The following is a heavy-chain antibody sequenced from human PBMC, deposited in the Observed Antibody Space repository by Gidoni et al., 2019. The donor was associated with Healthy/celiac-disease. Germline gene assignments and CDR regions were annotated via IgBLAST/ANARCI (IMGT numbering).Heavy chain of an antibody. CDR1: GFTFSSYA. D-gene: IGHD3-9*01. J-gene: IGHJ2*01. Sequence: QVQLVESGGGVVQPGRSLRLSCAASGFTFSSYAMHWVRQAPGKGLEWVAVISYDGSNKYYADSVKGRFTISRDNSKNTLYLQMNSLRAEDTAVYYCARDKYDDILTGYYGHFDLWGRGTLVTVSS. CDR3: ARDKYDDILTGYYGHFDL. CDR2: ISYDGSNK. V-gene: IGHV3-30*04.